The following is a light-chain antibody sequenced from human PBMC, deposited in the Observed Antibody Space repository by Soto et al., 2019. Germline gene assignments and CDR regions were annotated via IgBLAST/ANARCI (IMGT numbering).Light chain of an antibody. Sequence: DIKMTQSPSSLFASVGDSVTITCRASQTITTYLNWYQQKPGKAPKFLIYDASSLENGVPSRFSGSGSGTEFTLTISSLQPDDFATYYCQQYNTYSTFGQGTKVDI. J-gene: IGKJ1*01. CDR3: QQYNTYST. V-gene: IGKV1-5*01. CDR1: QTITTY. CDR2: DAS.